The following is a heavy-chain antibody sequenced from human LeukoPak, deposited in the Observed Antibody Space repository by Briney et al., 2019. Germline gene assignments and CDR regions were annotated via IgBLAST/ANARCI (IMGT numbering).Heavy chain of an antibody. V-gene: IGHV4-59*01. CDR2: VYYNYYT. CDR3: ARGGRFYFGSGTDYYFMDV. CDR1: GGPLSHFY. Sequence: PSGTLSLTCTVSGGPLSHFYWSWVRQPPGKALEWIGYVYYNYYTTYNPSLNSRVTISKDPSKNQFSLNLTSVTAADTAVYYCARGGRFYFGSGTDYYFMDVWGIGTTVTVCS. J-gene: IGHJ6*03. D-gene: IGHD3-10*01.